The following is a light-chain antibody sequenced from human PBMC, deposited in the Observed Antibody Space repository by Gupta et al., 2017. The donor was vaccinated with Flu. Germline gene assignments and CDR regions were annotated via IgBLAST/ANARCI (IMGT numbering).Light chain of an antibody. CDR1: NIGTKS. Sequence: SYVLTQPPSVSVAPGQTARIACGGDNIGTKSVHWYQQKSGQAPVLVVYDDRGRPSGIPERFSGSNSGSPATLTISRVEAGDEADYYCQTWADDNLYWVFGGGTKLTVL. CDR2: DDR. V-gene: IGLV3-21*02. J-gene: IGLJ3*02. CDR3: QTWADDNLYWV.